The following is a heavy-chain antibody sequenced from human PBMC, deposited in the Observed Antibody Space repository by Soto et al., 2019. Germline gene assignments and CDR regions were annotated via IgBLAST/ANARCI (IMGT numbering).Heavy chain of an antibody. CDR2: INPSSGGT. Sequence: ASVKVSCKASGYTFTGYYMHWVRQAPGQGLEWMGWINPSSGGTNYAQKFQGWVTMTRDTSISTAYMELSRLRSDDTAVYYCARGYDDDYYYGMDVWGQGTTVTVSS. J-gene: IGHJ6*02. CDR1: GYTFTGYY. D-gene: IGHD3-22*01. CDR3: ARGYDDDYYYGMDV. V-gene: IGHV1-2*04.